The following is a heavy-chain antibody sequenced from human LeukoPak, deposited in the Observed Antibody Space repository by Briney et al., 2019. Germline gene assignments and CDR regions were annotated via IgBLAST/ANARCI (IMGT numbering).Heavy chain of an antibody. Sequence: SVKVSCKASGGTFSSYAMSWVRQAPGQGLEWMGRIIPILGIANYAQKFQGRVTITADKSTSTAYMELSSLRSENTAVYYCARDKYSSSWYYWGQGTLVTVSS. J-gene: IGHJ4*02. D-gene: IGHD6-13*01. CDR1: GGTFSSYA. CDR3: ARDKYSSSWYY. CDR2: IIPILGIA. V-gene: IGHV1-69*04.